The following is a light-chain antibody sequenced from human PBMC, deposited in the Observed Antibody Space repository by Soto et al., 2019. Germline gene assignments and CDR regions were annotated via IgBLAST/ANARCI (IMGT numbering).Light chain of an antibody. Sequence: EIVLTQSPGTLSLSPGERATLSCRASQSVSSSYLAWYQQKPGQAPRLLIYDASSRATGIPDRFSGSGSGTDFNLTISRLEPEDFAVYYCQQYGSSPLFTFGPGTKVDIK. J-gene: IGKJ3*01. CDR1: QSVSSSY. CDR2: DAS. V-gene: IGKV3-20*01. CDR3: QQYGSSPLFT.